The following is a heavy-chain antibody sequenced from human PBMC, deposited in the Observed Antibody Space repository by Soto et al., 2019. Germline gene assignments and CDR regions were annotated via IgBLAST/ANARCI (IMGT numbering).Heavy chain of an antibody. CDR3: ARWGTIFGVVMTFNWFDP. CDR2: IYYSGST. J-gene: IGHJ5*02. D-gene: IGHD3-3*01. V-gene: IGHV4-59*12. CDR1: GGSISSYY. Sequence: SETLSLTCTVSGGSISSYYWSWIRQPPGKGLEWIGYIYYSGSTNYNPSLKSRVTISVDTSKNQFSLKLSSVTAADTAVYYCARWGTIFGVVMTFNWFDPWGQGTLVTVSS.